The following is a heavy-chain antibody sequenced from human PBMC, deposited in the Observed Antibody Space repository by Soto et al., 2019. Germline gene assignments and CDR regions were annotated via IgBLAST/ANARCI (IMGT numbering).Heavy chain of an antibody. CDR3: VRGHVDTAMVTTIWYFDL. CDR2: ISGSGDKT. D-gene: IGHD5-18*01. Sequence: GGSLRLSCAASGFSLSDYAMTWVRQAPGKGLEWVSGISGSGDKTSYADSVKGRFIISRDTSKNTVYLQMNSLKVEDTALYYCVRGHVDTAMVTTIWYFDLWGRGTLVTVSS. J-gene: IGHJ2*01. V-gene: IGHV3-23*01. CDR1: GFSLSDYA.